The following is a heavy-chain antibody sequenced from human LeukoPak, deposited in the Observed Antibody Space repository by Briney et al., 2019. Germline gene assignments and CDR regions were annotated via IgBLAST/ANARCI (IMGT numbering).Heavy chain of an antibody. Sequence: GRSLRLSCAASGFTFSSYAMHWVRQAPGKGLEWVAVISYDGSNKYYADSVKGRFTISRDNSKNTLYLQMNSLRAEDTAVYYCAREPPLGCWGQGTLVTVSS. J-gene: IGHJ4*02. D-gene: IGHD6-13*01. CDR1: GFTFSSYA. CDR3: AREPPLGC. V-gene: IGHV3-30-3*01. CDR2: ISYDGSNK.